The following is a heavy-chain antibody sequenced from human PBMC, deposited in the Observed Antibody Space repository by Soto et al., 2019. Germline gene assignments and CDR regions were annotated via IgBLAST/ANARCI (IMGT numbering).Heavy chain of an antibody. CDR3: ARDPLRGYYYAMDV. Sequence: ASVKVSCKASGYTFTYYGISWVRQAPGQGLEWMGWISAYNGNINYAQKLQGRVTMTTDTSTTTAYMELRSLRSDDTAVYYCARDPLRGYYYAMDVWGPGTTVTVSS. V-gene: IGHV1-18*01. J-gene: IGHJ6*02. CDR1: GYTFTYYG. D-gene: IGHD3-10*01. CDR2: ISAYNGNI.